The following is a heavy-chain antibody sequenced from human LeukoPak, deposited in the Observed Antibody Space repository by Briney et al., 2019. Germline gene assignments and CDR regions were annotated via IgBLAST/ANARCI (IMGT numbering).Heavy chain of an antibody. CDR2: IKQDGSEK. Sequence: PGGSLRLSCAASGFTFSSYWMSWVRQAPGKGLEWVANIKQDGSEKYYVDSVKGRFTISRDNAKNSLYLQMNSLRAEDTAVYYCARAPNDQVVTDAIFYFDYWGQGTLVTVSS. CDR3: ARAPNDQVVTDAIFYFDY. J-gene: IGHJ4*02. V-gene: IGHV3-7*01. D-gene: IGHD2-2*01. CDR1: GFTFSSYW.